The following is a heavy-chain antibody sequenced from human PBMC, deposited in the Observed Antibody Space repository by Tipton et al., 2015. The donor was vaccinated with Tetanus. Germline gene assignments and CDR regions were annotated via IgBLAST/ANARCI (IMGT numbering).Heavy chain of an antibody. Sequence: TLSLTCTVSGGSFSLYYWNWVRQSPGKGLEWIGEISHSGSSSYSPSLKSRATVSVDTSKNQFSLDLTSVTAADTGVYYCAGSQWLDGFIFDYWGQGSLVTVAS. CDR3: AGSQWLDGFIFDY. J-gene: IGHJ4*02. D-gene: IGHD6-19*01. CDR1: GGSFSLYY. V-gene: IGHV4-34*01. CDR2: ISHSGSS.